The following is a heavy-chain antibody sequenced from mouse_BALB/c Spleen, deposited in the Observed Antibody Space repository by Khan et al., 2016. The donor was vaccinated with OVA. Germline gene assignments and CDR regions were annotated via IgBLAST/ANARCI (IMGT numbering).Heavy chain of an antibody. CDR2: INPYNGDT. D-gene: IGHD2-14*01. CDR1: GYSFTGYF. CDR3: ARSGRYDVAWFAY. Sequence: VQLQQSGPELVKPGASVKISCKASGYSFTGYFMSWVMQSHGKSPEWIGRINPYNGDTFYNQKFKGKATLTVDKSSTTAHMELRSLASEDSAVXLSARSGRYDVAWFAYWGQGTLVTVSA. J-gene: IGHJ3*01. V-gene: IGHV1-20*02.